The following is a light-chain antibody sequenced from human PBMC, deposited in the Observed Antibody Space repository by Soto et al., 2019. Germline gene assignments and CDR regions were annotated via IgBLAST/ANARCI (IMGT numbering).Light chain of an antibody. J-gene: IGKJ3*01. V-gene: IGKV3-20*01. CDR2: GAS. Sequence: EIVLTQSPGTLSLSPGERATLSCRASQSVSSSYLAWYQQKPGQAPRLLIYGASSRATGIPDRFSGSGSGTDFTLTISRLEPEEFAVYYCQQYPLFGPGTKVDIK. CDR3: QQYPL. CDR1: QSVSSSY.